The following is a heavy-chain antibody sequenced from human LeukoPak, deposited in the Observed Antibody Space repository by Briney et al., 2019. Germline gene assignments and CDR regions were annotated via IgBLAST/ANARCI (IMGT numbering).Heavy chain of an antibody. V-gene: IGHV3-15*01. Sequence: GGSLRLSCAASGFTFSNAWMSWVRQAPGKGLEWVGRIKSKTDGGTTDYAAPVKGRFTISRDDSKNTLYLQMNSLKTEDAAVYYCTTGVMITFGGVIVFDYWGQGTLVTVSS. CDR3: TTGVMITFGGVIVFDY. CDR1: GFTFSNAW. J-gene: IGHJ4*02. D-gene: IGHD3-16*02. CDR2: IKSKTDGGTT.